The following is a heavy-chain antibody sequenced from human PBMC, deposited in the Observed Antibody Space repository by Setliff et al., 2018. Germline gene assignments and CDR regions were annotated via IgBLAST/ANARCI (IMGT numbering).Heavy chain of an antibody. CDR3: ARPGYCSSTSCSGAFDI. J-gene: IGHJ3*02. CDR2: IYPGDSDT. Sequence: GESLKISCKGSGYSFTGYWIGWVRQMPGKGLEWMGIIYPGDSDTRYSPSFQGQVTISADKSISTAYLQWSSLKASDTAMYYCARPGYCSSTSCSGAFDIWGQGTMVTVSS. CDR1: GYSFTGYW. D-gene: IGHD2-2*01. V-gene: IGHV5-51*01.